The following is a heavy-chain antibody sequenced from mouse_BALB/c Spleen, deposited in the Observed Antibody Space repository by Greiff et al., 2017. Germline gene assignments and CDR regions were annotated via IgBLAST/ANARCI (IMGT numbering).Heavy chain of an antibody. CDR3: ARYYGSSYGFAY. CDR1: GDSITSGY. Sequence: VQLQQSGPSLVKPSQTLSLTCSVTGDSITSGYWNWIRKFPGNKLEYMGYISYSGSTYYNPSLKSRISITRDTSKNQYYLQLNSVTTEDTATYYCARYYGSSYGFAYWGQGTLVTVSA. V-gene: IGHV3-8*02. D-gene: IGHD1-1*01. CDR2: ISYSGST. J-gene: IGHJ3*01.